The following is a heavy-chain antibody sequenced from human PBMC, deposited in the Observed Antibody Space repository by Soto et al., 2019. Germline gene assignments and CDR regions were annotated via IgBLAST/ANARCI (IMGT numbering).Heavy chain of an antibody. D-gene: IGHD1-1*01. V-gene: IGHV3-21*01. CDR1: GFTFSTCT. CDR2: ISSSDST. Sequence: EVQVVESEGGLVKPGGSLRLSCAVSGFTFSTCTMNWVRQAPGKGLEWVASISSSDSTYYADSVEGRFTISRDNARNSLYLQMSSLRAEDTAVYYCSREVQPVVRREYDYWGQGTLVTVSS. CDR3: SREVQPVVRREYDY. J-gene: IGHJ4*02.